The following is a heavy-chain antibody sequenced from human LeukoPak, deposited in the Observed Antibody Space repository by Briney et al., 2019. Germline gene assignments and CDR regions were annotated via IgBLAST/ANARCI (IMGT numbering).Heavy chain of an antibody. D-gene: IGHD6-19*01. Sequence: SETLSLTCAVYGGSFSGYYWSWIRQPPGKGLEWIGYIYYSGSTNYNPSLKSRVTISVDTSKNQFSLKLSSVTAADTAVYYCAREAVGWFDPWGQGTLVTVSS. CDR2: IYYSGST. J-gene: IGHJ5*02. V-gene: IGHV4-59*01. CDR1: GGSFSGYY. CDR3: AREAVGWFDP.